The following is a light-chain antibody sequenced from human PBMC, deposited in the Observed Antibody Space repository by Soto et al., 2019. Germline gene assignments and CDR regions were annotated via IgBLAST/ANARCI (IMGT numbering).Light chain of an antibody. CDR2: AAS. CDR1: QGISNY. CDR3: QQYGSSGT. Sequence: DIQMTQSPSSLSASVGDRVTITCRASQGISNYLAWYQQKPGKVPKLLIYAASTLQSGVPSRFSGSGSGTDFTLTISSLEPEDFAVYYCQQYGSSGTFRQGTKVDIK. J-gene: IGKJ1*01. V-gene: IGKV1-27*01.